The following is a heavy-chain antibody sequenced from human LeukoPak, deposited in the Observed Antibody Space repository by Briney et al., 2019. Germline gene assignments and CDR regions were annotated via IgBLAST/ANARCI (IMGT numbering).Heavy chain of an antibody. V-gene: IGHV3-48*01. CDR2: ISSSSSTI. CDR3: ASERRDGYNSEIY. J-gene: IGHJ4*02. CDR1: GFTFSSYS. Sequence: PGGSLRLSCAASGFTFSSYSMNWVRQAPGKGLEWVSYISSSSSTIYYADPVKGRFTISRDNAKNSLYLQMNSLRAEDTAVYYCASERRDGYNSEIYWGQGTLVTVSS. D-gene: IGHD5-24*01.